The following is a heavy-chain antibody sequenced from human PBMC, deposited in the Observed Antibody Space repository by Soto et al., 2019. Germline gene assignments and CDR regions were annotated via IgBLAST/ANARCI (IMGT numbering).Heavy chain of an antibody. CDR1: GGSFSGYY. D-gene: IGHD6-6*01. V-gene: IGHV4-34*01. CDR2: INHSGST. Sequence: SQTFSLTCAVYGGSFSGYYWSWIRQPPGKGLEWIGEINHSGSTNYNPSLKSRVTISVDTSKNQFSLKLSSVTAADTAVYYCARVGFGAARRFNYWGQGTLVTVSS. J-gene: IGHJ4*02. CDR3: ARVGFGAARRFNY.